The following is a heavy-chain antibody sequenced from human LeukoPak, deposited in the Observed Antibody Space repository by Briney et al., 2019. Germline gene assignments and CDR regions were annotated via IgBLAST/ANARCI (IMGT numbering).Heavy chain of an antibody. Sequence: GGSLRLSCAASGFTFRSYSMNWVRQAPGRGLEWVSYISSSISTIYYADSVKGRFTISRDNAKNSLYLQMNSLKAEDTAVYYCARVGTWSWDYWGQGTLVTVSS. D-gene: IGHD7-27*01. CDR2: ISSSISTI. V-gene: IGHV3-48*01. CDR3: ARVGTWSWDY. CDR1: GFTFRSYS. J-gene: IGHJ4*02.